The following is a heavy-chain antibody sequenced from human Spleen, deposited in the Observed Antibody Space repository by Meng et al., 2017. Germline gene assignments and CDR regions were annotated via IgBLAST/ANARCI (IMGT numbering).Heavy chain of an antibody. CDR1: GGSLSGYY. J-gene: IGHJ4*02. Sequence: QAELMVWGAELLKPSGTLSLTCAVYGGSLSGYYWSWIRQPPGKGLEWIGEINHSGSTNYNPSLKSRVTISVDTSKNQFSLKLSSVTAADTAVYYCASGRGSYRFFDYWGQGTLVTVSS. CDR2: INHSGST. CDR3: ASGRGSYRFFDY. V-gene: IGHV4-34*01. D-gene: IGHD1-26*01.